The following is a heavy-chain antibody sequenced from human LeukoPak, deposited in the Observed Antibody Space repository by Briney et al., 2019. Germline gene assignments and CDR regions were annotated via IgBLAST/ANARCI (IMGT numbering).Heavy chain of an antibody. J-gene: IGHJ3*01. CDR2: ISFDGSDT. Sequence: PGGSLRLSCSASGFSFRSYSMHWVRQAPGEGLEWVALISFDGSDTYYAASVQGRFTISRDNSNNRLFLEMTSPRVEDTATFYCARAQQYDAFDLWGQGTMVTVSS. V-gene: IGHV3-30*01. CDR1: GFSFRSYS. CDR3: ARAQQYDAFDL. D-gene: IGHD6-13*01.